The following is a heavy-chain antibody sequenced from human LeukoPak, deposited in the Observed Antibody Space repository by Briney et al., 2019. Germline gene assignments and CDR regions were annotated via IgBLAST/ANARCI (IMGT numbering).Heavy chain of an antibody. D-gene: IGHD4-11*01. CDR1: GYTFLSYG. V-gene: IGHV1-18*03. CDR2: ISGYNGNT. Sequence: ASVKVSCKASGYTFLSYGISWVRQAPGQGLEWMGWISGYNGNTNYAQKLQGRVTVTTDTSTSTAYMELRSLRSEDMAVYYCARGESVTTDYYYYMDVWGKGTTVTVSS. J-gene: IGHJ6*03. CDR3: ARGESVTTDYYYYMDV.